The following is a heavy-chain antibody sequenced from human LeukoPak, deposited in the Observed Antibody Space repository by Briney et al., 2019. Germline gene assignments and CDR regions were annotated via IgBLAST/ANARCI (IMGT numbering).Heavy chain of an antibody. CDR3: ARDCGGQAAFEDWYFDL. V-gene: IGHV3-48*03. CDR2: ISSSGSTI. Sequence: GGSLRLSCAASGFTFSSYGMNWVRQAPGKGLEWVSYISSSGSTIYYADSVKGRFTISRDNAKNSLYLQMNSLRAEDTAVYYCARDCGGQAAFEDWYFDLWGRGTLVTVSS. CDR1: GFTFSSYG. D-gene: IGHD2-21*01. J-gene: IGHJ2*01.